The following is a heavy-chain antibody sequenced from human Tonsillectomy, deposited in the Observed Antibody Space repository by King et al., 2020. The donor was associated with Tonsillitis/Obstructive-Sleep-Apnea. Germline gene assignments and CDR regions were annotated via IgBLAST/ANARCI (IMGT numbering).Heavy chain of an antibody. CDR2: ISDHGNNK. CDR3: AKEQAAWDAFDI. J-gene: IGHJ3*02. Sequence: GQLVQSGGGVVQPGRSLRLSCAASGFTFSSFGMHWVRQAPGKGLEWVAVISDHGNNKDYADSVKGRFTIPSDNSKNTLYLQMNSLRAEDTAIYYCAKEQAAWDAFDIWGQGTMVTVSS. V-gene: IGHV3-30*18. CDR1: GFTFSSFG. D-gene: IGHD6-25*01.